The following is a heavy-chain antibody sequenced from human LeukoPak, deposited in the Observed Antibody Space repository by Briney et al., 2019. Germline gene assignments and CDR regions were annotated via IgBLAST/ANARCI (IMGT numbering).Heavy chain of an antibody. V-gene: IGHV4-61*01. CDR1: GGSVSSGSYY. Sequence: SETLSLTCTVPGGSVSSGSYYWSWIRQPPGKGLEWIGYIYYSGSTNYNPSLKSRVTISVDTSKNQFSLKLSSVTAADTAVYYCARDILRYFDWLPDAFDIWGQGTMVTVSS. CDR3: ARDILRYFDWLPDAFDI. J-gene: IGHJ3*02. CDR2: IYYSGST. D-gene: IGHD3-9*01.